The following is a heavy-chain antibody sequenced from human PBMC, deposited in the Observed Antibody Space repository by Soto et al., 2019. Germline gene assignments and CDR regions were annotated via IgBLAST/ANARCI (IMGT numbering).Heavy chain of an antibody. CDR1: GGTLSSYA. V-gene: IGHV1-69*12. CDR2: IIPIFGTA. Sequence: QVQLVQSGAEVKKPGSSVMVSCQASGGTLSSYAISWVRQAPGQGLEWMGGIIPIFGTANYALKFQGRVTITADESTSTAYMELSSLRSEDTAIYYCARDSTVATHAFDIWGQGTMVTVSS. CDR3: ARDSTVATHAFDI. D-gene: IGHD4-4*01. J-gene: IGHJ3*02.